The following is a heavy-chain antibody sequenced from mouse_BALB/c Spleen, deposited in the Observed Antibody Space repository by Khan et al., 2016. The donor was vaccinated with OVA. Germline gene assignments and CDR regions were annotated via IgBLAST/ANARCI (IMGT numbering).Heavy chain of an antibody. CDR3: ARSGYGFGAY. Sequence: QVQLKESGAELVRPGTSLKVSCKASGYAFSDYLIEWLKQRPGQGLEWIGMINPGRGDTKYNEKFKAKATLTADKSSRTASMQLSSLASDDSAVYFCARSGYGFGAYWGRGTLVTVSA. CDR1: GYAFSDYL. D-gene: IGHD3-2*02. V-gene: IGHV1-54*01. J-gene: IGHJ3*01. CDR2: INPGRGDT.